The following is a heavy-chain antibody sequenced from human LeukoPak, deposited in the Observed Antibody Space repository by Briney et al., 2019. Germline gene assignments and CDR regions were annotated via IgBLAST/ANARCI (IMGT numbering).Heavy chain of an antibody. Sequence: GGSLRLSCAASGFTFSSYGMHWVRQAPGKGXXXXXXXXXDGSNKYYADSVKGRFTISRDNSKNTLYLQMNSLRAEDTAVYYCARDAGQLGGYYYYGMDVWGKGTTVTVSS. CDR2: XXXDGSNK. J-gene: IGHJ6*04. CDR1: GFTFSSYG. CDR3: ARDAGQLGGYYYYGMDV. V-gene: IGHV3-33*01. D-gene: IGHD6-13*01.